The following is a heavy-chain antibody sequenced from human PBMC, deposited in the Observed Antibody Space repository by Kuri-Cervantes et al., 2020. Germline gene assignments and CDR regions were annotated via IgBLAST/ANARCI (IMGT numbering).Heavy chain of an antibody. Sequence: SQTLSLTCAVYGGSFSGYYWSWIRQPPGKGLGWIGEINHSGSTNYNPSLKSRVTISMDKSKNQLFLRLNSVTAADTAVYYCAKGGLRIALALWGQGTLVTVSS. CDR3: AKGGLRIALAL. CDR2: INHSGST. CDR1: GGSFSGYY. V-gene: IGHV4-34*01. J-gene: IGHJ1*01. D-gene: IGHD6-19*01.